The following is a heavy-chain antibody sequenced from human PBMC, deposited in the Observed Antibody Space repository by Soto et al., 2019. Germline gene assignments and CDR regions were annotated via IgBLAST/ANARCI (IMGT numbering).Heavy chain of an antibody. Sequence: SETLSLTCAVYGGSFSGYYWSWIRQPPGKGLEWIGEINHSGSTNYNPSLKRRVTISVDTSKNQFSLKLSSVTAADTAVYYCAIGDYAFYYGMDVWGQGTTVTVSS. D-gene: IGHD4-17*01. J-gene: IGHJ6*02. CDR3: AIGDYAFYYGMDV. CDR1: GGSFSGYY. V-gene: IGHV4-34*01. CDR2: INHSGST.